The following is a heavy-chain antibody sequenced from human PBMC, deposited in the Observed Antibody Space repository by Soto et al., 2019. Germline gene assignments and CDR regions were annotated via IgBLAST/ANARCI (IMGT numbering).Heavy chain of an antibody. V-gene: IGHV4-31*03. CDR2: IYYSGST. CDR1: GGSISSGGYY. J-gene: IGHJ6*02. Sequence: SETLSLTCTVSGGSISSGGYYWSWIRQHPGKGLEWIGYIYYSGSTYYNPSLKSRVTISVDTSKNQFSLKLSSVTAADTAVYYCARIVKQSIAAAGTLYYYDGMDVGGQGTTVTVSS. CDR3: ARIVKQSIAAAGTLYYYDGMDV. D-gene: IGHD6-13*01.